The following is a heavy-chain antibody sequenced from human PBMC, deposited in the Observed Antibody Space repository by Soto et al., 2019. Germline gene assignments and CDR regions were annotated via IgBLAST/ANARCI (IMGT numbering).Heavy chain of an antibody. CDR3: ARLHSHGTYGMDV. D-gene: IGHD5-18*01. Sequence: QMHLVQSGAEVKKPGSSVKVSCKASGGSFSYTLSWVRQAPGQGLEWMGGIIPIFGTTKYAQKFQDSVTITADESTKTAYMELNTLRSEDTAVYYCARLHSHGTYGMDVWGQGTTVTVSS. V-gene: IGHV1-69*01. CDR2: IIPIFGTT. CDR1: GGSFSYT. J-gene: IGHJ6*02.